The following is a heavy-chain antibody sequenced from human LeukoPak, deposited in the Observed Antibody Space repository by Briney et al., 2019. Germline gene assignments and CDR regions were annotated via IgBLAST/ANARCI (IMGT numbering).Heavy chain of an antibody. CDR1: GGSISSGSYY. CDR2: IYTSGTT. Sequence: SETLSLTCTVSGGSISSGSYYWSWIRRPAGKGLEWIGRIYTSGTTNYNPSLKSRVTISLDTSKNQFSLKLSSVTAADTAVYYCARDRGDGYNYNWYFDLWGRGTLVTVSS. CDR3: ARDRGDGYNYNWYFDL. V-gene: IGHV4-61*02. J-gene: IGHJ2*01. D-gene: IGHD5-24*01.